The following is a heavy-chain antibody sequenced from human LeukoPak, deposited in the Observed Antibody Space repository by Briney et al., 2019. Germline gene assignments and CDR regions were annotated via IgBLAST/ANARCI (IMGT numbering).Heavy chain of an antibody. CDR2: IYSGGST. V-gene: IGHV3-53*01. D-gene: IGHD6-13*01. Sequence: GGSLRLSCAASGFTVSSNYMSWVRQAPGKGLECVSLIYSGGSTYYADSVKGRFTISRENAKNSLYLQMNSLRAGDTAVYYCARAAYSSTWYSRYFDLWGRGTLVTVSS. CDR1: GFTVSSNY. J-gene: IGHJ2*01. CDR3: ARAAYSSTWYSRYFDL.